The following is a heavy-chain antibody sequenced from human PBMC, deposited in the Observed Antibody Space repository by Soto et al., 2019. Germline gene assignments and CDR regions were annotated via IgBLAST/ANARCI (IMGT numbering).Heavy chain of an antibody. CDR2: IIPIFATA. J-gene: IGHJ6*02. CDR3: ARGQQLANYYYYGMDV. Sequence: QVQLVQSGAEVKKPGSSVKVSCKASGVTFSSYAISWVRQAPGQGLEWMGGIIPIFATANYAQKFQGRVTITADESTSTAYMELSSLRSEDKAVYYCARGQQLANYYYYGMDVWGHGTTVTVSS. CDR1: GVTFSSYA. V-gene: IGHV1-69*01. D-gene: IGHD6-13*01.